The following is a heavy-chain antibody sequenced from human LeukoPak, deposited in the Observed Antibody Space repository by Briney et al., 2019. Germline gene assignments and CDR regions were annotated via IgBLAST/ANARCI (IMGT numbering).Heavy chain of an antibody. CDR3: ASNPGIAVAGIDVDY. V-gene: IGHV1-69*04. CDR2: IIPILGIA. J-gene: IGHJ4*02. Sequence: ASVKVSCKASGGTFSSYAISWVRQAPGQGLEWMGRIIPILGIANYAQKFQGRVTITADKSTSTAYMELSSLRSEDTAVYYCASNPGIAVAGIDVDYWGQGTLVTVSS. CDR1: GGTFSSYA. D-gene: IGHD6-19*01.